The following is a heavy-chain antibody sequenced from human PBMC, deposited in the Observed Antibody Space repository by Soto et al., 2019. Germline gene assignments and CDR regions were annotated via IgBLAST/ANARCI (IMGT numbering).Heavy chain of an antibody. CDR2: IYWDDDK. CDR1: GFSLTTRGVG. D-gene: IGHD3-22*01. Sequence: QITLKESGPTLVKPTQTLTLTCTFSGFSLTTRGVGVGWIRQPPGKALEWLALIYWDDDKVYSPSLKSRLTMTKDTAKTQVVLTITNVDPVDTGEYYCAHRRGADYAMIVVVGDEAFDIWGQGTMVTVSS. CDR3: AHRRGADYAMIVVVGDEAFDI. J-gene: IGHJ3*02. V-gene: IGHV2-5*02.